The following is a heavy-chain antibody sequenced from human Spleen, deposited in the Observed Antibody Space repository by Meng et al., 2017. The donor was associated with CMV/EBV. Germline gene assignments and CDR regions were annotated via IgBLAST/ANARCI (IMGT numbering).Heavy chain of an antibody. D-gene: IGHD2-2*01. CDR1: GYSFGSYD. CDR3: ASFSDGDSKYQYAVDV. V-gene: IGHV1-8*02. Sequence: ASVKVSCKTSGYSFGSYDINWVRQATGEGLEWMGWVNADSGNRGYAQKFKGRVTMTTSSSKNIAYMELSSLRSEDTAVYYCASFSDGDSKYQYAVDVWGQGTTVTVSS. CDR2: VNADSGNR. J-gene: IGHJ6*02.